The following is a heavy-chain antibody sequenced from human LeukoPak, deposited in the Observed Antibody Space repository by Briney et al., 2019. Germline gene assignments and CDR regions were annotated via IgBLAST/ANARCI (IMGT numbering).Heavy chain of an antibody. Sequence: ASVKVSCTVSGYRLSAVSMHWVRQAPGKGLEWMGGFEPEGGATIYAERVQGRITMTEDTSTNTAYMDLSRLTSEDTAVYYCMIDYFDWASSRSGNYFWGQGTLVTVSS. J-gene: IGHJ4*02. V-gene: IGHV1-24*01. D-gene: IGHD3-3*01. CDR2: FEPEGGAT. CDR1: GYRLSAVS. CDR3: MIDYFDWASSRSGNYF.